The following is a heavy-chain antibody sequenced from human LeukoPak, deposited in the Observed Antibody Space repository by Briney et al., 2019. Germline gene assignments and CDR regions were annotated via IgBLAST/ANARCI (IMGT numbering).Heavy chain of an antibody. CDR3: ARHYSGRDWGPALDY. CDR2: LYYSGST. Sequence: PSETLSLTCTVSGGSISSYSWSWIRQPPGKGLEWIGYLYYSGSTNYNPSLKSRVTISVDTSKNHFSLLLSSVTAADTAVYHCARHYSGRDWGPALDYWGQGTLVTVSS. J-gene: IGHJ4*02. V-gene: IGHV4-59*08. CDR1: GGSISSYS. D-gene: IGHD1-26*01.